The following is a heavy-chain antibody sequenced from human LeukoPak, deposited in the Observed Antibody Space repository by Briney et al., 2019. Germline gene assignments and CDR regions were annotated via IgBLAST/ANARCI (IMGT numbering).Heavy chain of an antibody. D-gene: IGHD4-11*01. CDR2: INSNSGGT. CDR3: ATGEAIGDYSNYWKGFDP. J-gene: IGHJ5*02. CDR1: GYTFTGYY. Sequence: GASVKVSCKASGYTFTGYYMHWVRQAPGQGLEWMGWINSNSGGTNYAQKFQGWVTMTRDTSISTAYMELSRLRSDDTAVYYCATGEAIGDYSNYWKGFDPWGQGTLVTVSS. V-gene: IGHV1-2*04.